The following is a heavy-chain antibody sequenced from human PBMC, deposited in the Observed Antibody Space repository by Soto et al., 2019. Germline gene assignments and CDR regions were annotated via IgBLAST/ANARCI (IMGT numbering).Heavy chain of an antibody. D-gene: IGHD5-18*01. CDR2: ISYDGSNK. CDR3: AKDRDTYFDY. CDR1: GFTFSSYG. J-gene: IGHJ4*02. V-gene: IGHV3-30*18. Sequence: QVQLVESGGGVVQPGRSLRLSCAASGFTFSSYGMHWVRQAPGKGLEWVAVISYDGSNKYYADSVKGRFTISRDNSKNTLYLQMNSLRAEDTAVYYFAKDRDTYFDYWGQGTLVTVSS.